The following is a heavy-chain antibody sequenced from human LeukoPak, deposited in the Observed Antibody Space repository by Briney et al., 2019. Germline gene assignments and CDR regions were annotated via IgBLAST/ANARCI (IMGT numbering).Heavy chain of an antibody. CDR2: ISGSGGST. Sequence: GGSLRLSCAASGFTFSSYAMSWVRQAPGKGMEWVSAISGSGGSTYYADSVKGRFTISRDNSKNTLYLQMNSLRAEDTAVYYCAKDSGSGSYYDFDYWGQGTLVTVSS. J-gene: IGHJ4*02. CDR3: AKDSGSGSYYDFDY. V-gene: IGHV3-23*01. CDR1: GFTFSSYA. D-gene: IGHD1-26*01.